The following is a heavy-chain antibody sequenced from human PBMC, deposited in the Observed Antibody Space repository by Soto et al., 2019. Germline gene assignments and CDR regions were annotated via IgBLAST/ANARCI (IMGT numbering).Heavy chain of an antibody. J-gene: IGHJ6*02. CDR1: GFTFSSYA. D-gene: IGHD5-12*01. CDR3: AREASGYDAYLSYYYYGMDV. Sequence: GGSLRLSCAASGFTFSSYAMHWVRQAPGKGLEWVAVISYDGSNKYYADSVKGRFTISRDNSKNTLYLQMNSLRAEDTAVYYCAREASGYDAYLSYYYYGMDVWGQGTTVTVSS. V-gene: IGHV3-30-3*01. CDR2: ISYDGSNK.